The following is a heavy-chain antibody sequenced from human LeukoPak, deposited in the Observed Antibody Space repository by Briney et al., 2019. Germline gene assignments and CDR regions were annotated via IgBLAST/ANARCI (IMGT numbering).Heavy chain of an antibody. J-gene: IGHJ6*02. D-gene: IGHD1-1*01. CDR1: AFTFSSYT. Sequence: GGSLRLSCAASAFTFSSYTMIWVRQAPEKRLEWVAVTAGADDVIQYADSVKGRFTISTDNSKNTVYLQMNSLRAEDTALYVCANYIRRPPGTDVWGQGTMVTVSS. CDR3: ANYIRRPPGTDV. CDR2: TAGADDVI. V-gene: IGHV3-23*01.